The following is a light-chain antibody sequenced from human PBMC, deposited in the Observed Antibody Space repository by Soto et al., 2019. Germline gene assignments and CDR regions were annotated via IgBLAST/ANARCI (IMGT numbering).Light chain of an antibody. J-gene: IGLJ2*01. V-gene: IGLV2-14*03. Sequence: QSALTQPASVSGSPGQSITISCTGTSSDVGGYNYVSWYQQHPAKAPKLMIYDVSNRPSGVSNRFSGSKSGNTASLTISGLQAEDDADYYCSSYTSSSTLEVVLGGGTKLTVL. CDR2: DVS. CDR1: SSDVGGYNY. CDR3: SSYTSSSTLEVV.